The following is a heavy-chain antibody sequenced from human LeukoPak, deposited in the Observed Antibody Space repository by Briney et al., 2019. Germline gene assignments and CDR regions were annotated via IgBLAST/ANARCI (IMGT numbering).Heavy chain of an antibody. V-gene: IGHV1-69*05. J-gene: IGHJ4*02. CDR1: GYTFSGDY. CDR2: IIPIFGTA. Sequence: SVKVSCKASGYTFSGDYMHWVRQAPGQGLEWMGRIIPIFGTANYAQKFQGRVTITTDESTSTAYMELSSLRSEDTAVYYWASGSYVRYFDYWGQGTLVTVSS. D-gene: IGHD1-26*01. CDR3: ASGSYVRYFDY.